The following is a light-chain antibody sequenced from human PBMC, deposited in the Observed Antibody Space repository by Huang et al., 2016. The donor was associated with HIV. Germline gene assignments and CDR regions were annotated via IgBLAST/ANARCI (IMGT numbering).Light chain of an antibody. Sequence: EALMTQSPATLSVSPGERVTLSCRASESVGRTVAWYQQKSGQATRLRIYGASTRATGVPPRFSGRGSGTEFTLSISSLQSEDFAVYYCQQYNNWPPVTFGQGTRLEIK. J-gene: IGKJ5*01. CDR1: ESVGRT. CDR2: GAS. CDR3: QQYNNWPPVT. V-gene: IGKV3-15*01.